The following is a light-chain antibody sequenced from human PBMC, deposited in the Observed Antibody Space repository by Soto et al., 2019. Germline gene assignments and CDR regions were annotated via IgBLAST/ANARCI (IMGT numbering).Light chain of an antibody. CDR1: QSISSY. V-gene: IGKV1-39*01. Sequence: DVQITQSPSSLSASVGARVAITCRASQSISSYLNWYQQKPGKAPKLLIYAASSLQSGVPSRFSGSGSGTDFTLTISSLQPEDFATYYCQPSYSTPTWTFGQGTKV. J-gene: IGKJ1*01. CDR2: AAS. CDR3: QPSYSTPTWT.